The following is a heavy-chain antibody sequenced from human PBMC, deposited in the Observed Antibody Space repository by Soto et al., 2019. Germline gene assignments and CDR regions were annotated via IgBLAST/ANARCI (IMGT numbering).Heavy chain of an antibody. CDR3: VRRVSGNYDY. V-gene: IGHV3-64*01. J-gene: IGHJ4*02. D-gene: IGHD1-7*01. CDR1: GFTFSSYD. Sequence: EVPLAESGGGMVQPGGSLRLSCVASGFTFSSYDMHWVRQAPGKGLEYVSSISSNGGTTYYGNSVKGRFTISRYNSKNTLYLQMGSLRAEDMAVYYCVRRVSGNYDYWGQGTLVTVSS. CDR2: ISSNGGTT.